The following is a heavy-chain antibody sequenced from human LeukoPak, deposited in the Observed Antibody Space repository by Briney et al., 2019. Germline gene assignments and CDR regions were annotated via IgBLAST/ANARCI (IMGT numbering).Heavy chain of an antibody. Sequence: GGSLRLSCAASGFTFSNYAMSWVRQAPGKGLEWVSAISGSGGSTYYADSVKGRFTISRDNSKNTLYLQMNSLRAEDTAVYYCAKDRLGDYYGSGSYYTNYFDYWGQGTLVTVSS. CDR1: GFTFSNYA. V-gene: IGHV3-23*01. D-gene: IGHD3-10*01. CDR2: ISGSGGST. CDR3: AKDRLGDYYGSGSYYTNYFDY. J-gene: IGHJ4*02.